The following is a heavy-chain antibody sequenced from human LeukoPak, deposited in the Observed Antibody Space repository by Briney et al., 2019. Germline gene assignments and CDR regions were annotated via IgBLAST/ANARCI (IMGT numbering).Heavy chain of an antibody. CDR1: GYTFTGYY. V-gene: IGHV1-2*04. CDR3: ARGEADGGLPFDY. CDR2: INPNSGGT. D-gene: IGHD4-23*01. Sequence: ASVKVSCKASGYTFTGYYMHWVRQAPGQGLEWMGWINPNSGGTNYAQKFQGWVTMTRDTSISTAYMELSRLRSDDTAVYYCARGEADGGLPFDYWGQGTLVTVSS. J-gene: IGHJ4*02.